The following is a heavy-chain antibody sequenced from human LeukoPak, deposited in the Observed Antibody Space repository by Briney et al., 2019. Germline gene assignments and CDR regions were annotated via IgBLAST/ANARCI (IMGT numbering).Heavy chain of an antibody. Sequence: PGGSLRLSCAASGFSFRDYAMSWVRQAPGKGLEWVSLIGGDGGRTYYADSVKGRFTISRDNSKNTLYLQMDSLRAEDTAVYYCAKDPQFCDILTGYPAFDYWGREPWSPSPQ. J-gene: IGHJ4*02. CDR2: IGGDGGRT. D-gene: IGHD3-9*01. V-gene: IGHV3-23*01. CDR3: AKDPQFCDILTGYPAFDY. CDR1: GFSFRDYA.